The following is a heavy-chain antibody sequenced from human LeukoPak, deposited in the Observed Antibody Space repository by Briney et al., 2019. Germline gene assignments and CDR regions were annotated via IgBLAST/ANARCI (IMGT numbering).Heavy chain of an antibody. Sequence: GGSLRLSYTASGFTFGDYAMSWFRQAPGKGLEWVGFIRSKAYGGTTEYAASVKGRFTISRDDSKSIAYLQMNSLKTEDTAVYYCTRDQDQYYYDSEGYWGQGTLVTVSS. CDR1: GFTFGDYA. J-gene: IGHJ4*02. D-gene: IGHD3-22*01. CDR3: TRDQDQYYYDSEGY. V-gene: IGHV3-49*03. CDR2: IRSKAYGGTT.